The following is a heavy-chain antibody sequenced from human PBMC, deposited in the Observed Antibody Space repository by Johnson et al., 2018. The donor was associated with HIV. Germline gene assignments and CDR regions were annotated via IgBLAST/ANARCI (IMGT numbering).Heavy chain of an antibody. Sequence: QVQLVESGGALVQPGRSLRLSCAASGFTFSNYALHWVRQAPGKGLEWVAFIRYDGSNKYYADSVKGRFTISRDNSKNTLYLQMNSLRAEDTAVYYCAKEEGLAAAVTGEAFDIWGQGTMVTVSS. CDR3: AKEEGLAAAVTGEAFDI. V-gene: IGHV3-30*02. CDR1: GFTFSNYA. D-gene: IGHD6-13*01. J-gene: IGHJ3*02. CDR2: IRYDGSNK.